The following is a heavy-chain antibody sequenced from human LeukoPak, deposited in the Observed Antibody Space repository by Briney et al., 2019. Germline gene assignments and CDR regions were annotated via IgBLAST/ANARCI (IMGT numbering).Heavy chain of an antibody. J-gene: IGHJ5*02. D-gene: IGHD5-12*01. Sequence: VASVNVSCKASGGTFSSYAISWVRQAPGQGLEWMGGIIPIFGTANYAQKFQGRVTITADESTSTAYMELSSLRPEDTAVYYCARARVGGGYDTNWFDPWGQGTLVTVSS. CDR3: ARARVGGGYDTNWFDP. CDR1: GGTFSSYA. V-gene: IGHV1-69*13. CDR2: IIPIFGTA.